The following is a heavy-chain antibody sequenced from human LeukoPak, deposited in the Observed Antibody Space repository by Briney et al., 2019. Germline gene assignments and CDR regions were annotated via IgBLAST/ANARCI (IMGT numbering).Heavy chain of an antibody. Sequence: GGSLRLSCAASGFTFSSYAMSCVRQASGKGLEWVSGISGSGDNTYYADSVKGRFTISRDTSKNTLYLQMSSLRAEDTAVYYCAKAWRAYGDYHTFDIWGQGTMVTVSS. CDR2: ISGSGDNT. D-gene: IGHD4-17*01. CDR1: GFTFSSYA. J-gene: IGHJ3*02. V-gene: IGHV3-23*01. CDR3: AKAWRAYGDYHTFDI.